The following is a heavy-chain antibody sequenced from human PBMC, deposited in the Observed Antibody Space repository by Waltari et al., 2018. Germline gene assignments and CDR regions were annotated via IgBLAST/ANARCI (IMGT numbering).Heavy chain of an antibody. Sequence: QVQLQESGPGLVKPSQTLSLTCPVSGGSISSGDYYWCWLRQPPGKALDGIGYIYYSGSTYYNPSIKSRVTISVDTSKNQFSLKMSSVTAAVTAVYYCARDGGGYYGSGSHPNKGSYYYYYMDVWGKGTTVTVSS. V-gene: IGHV4-30-4*08. D-gene: IGHD3-10*01. CDR1: GGSISSGDYY. J-gene: IGHJ6*03. CDR3: ARDGGGYYGSGSHPNKGSYYYYYMDV. CDR2: IYYSGST.